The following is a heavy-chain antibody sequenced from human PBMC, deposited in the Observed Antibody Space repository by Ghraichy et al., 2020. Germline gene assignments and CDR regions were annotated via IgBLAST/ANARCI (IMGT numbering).Heavy chain of an antibody. CDR2: ISTNGGTT. J-gene: IGHJ4*02. CDR1: GINFTNYA. Sequence: GESLNISCSASGINFTNYAMYWVRQAPGKGLEYVSAISTNGGTTYYADSVKGRFTVSRDNPKNTLYLQMNSLRAEDAAVYYCVKDKMRFTYGYIFDYWGQGTQVTVSS. CDR3: VKDKMRFTYGYIFDY. V-gene: IGHV3-64D*06. D-gene: IGHD5-18*01.